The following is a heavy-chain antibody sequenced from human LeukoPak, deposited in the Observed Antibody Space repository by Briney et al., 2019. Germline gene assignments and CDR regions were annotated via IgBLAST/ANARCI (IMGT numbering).Heavy chain of an antibody. J-gene: IGHJ4*02. CDR3: ARNSRTYGDYDF. V-gene: IGHV4-4*07. Sequence: PSETLSLTCTVSGASISSHYWSWIRQSAAKGLEWIGRIYADGSTTYNPSPQSRVTMSADTSKDQFSLKLNSVTAADAAVYYCARNSRTYGDYDFWGQGTLVTVSS. CDR2: IYADGST. CDR1: GASISSHY. D-gene: IGHD4-17*01.